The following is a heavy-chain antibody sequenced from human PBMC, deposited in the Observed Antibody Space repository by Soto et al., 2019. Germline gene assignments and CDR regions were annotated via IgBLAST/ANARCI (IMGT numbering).Heavy chain of an antibody. V-gene: IGHV3-30*18. CDR1: GFTFSSYG. Sequence: QVQLVESGGGVVQPGRSLRLSCAASGFTFSSYGMHWVRQAPGKGLEWVAVISYDGSNKYYADSVKGRFTISRDNSKNTLYLQMDSLRAEDTAVYYCAKGTAMVTSYGMDVWGQGTTVTVPS. J-gene: IGHJ6*02. CDR2: ISYDGSNK. D-gene: IGHD5-18*01. CDR3: AKGTAMVTSYGMDV.